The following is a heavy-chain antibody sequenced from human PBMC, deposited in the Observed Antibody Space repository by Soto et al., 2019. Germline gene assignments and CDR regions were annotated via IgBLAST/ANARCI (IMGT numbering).Heavy chain of an antibody. CDR2: VNPILSMS. J-gene: IGHJ4*02. CDR3: ATSYGSGYRAFDF. Sequence: SVKVSCKASGGTFSSYAINWVRQAPGLGLEWMGRVNPILSMSNYAQRFQGRVTMTADKSTSTAYMELSGLRSEDTAIYYCATSYGSGYRAFDFWGQGALVTVSS. V-gene: IGHV1-69*04. CDR1: GGTFSSYA. D-gene: IGHD3-10*01.